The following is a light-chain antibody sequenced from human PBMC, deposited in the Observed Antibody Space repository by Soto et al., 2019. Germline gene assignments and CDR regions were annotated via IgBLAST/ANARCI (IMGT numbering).Light chain of an antibody. CDR3: QQYGGSPRT. Sequence: SPATLSVPKRERATLSCRANQSISSNFLAWYQQKRGQAPRLLIHGASNRATGIPDRFSGSGSGTDFTLTITRLEPEDFAVYYCQQYGGSPRTFGQGTKVDIK. CDR2: GAS. J-gene: IGKJ1*01. V-gene: IGKV3-20*01. CDR1: QSISSNF.